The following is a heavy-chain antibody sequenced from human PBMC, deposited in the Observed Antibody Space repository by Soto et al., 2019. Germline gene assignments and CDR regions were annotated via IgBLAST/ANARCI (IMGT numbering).Heavy chain of an antibody. V-gene: IGHV4-34*01. Sequence: SETLSLTSAVYGGSFSGYYWSWIRQPPGKGLEWIGEINHSGSTNYNPSLKSRVTISVDNAKNSLYLQVNSLRAEDTAVYYCARHPSYCSSTSCYSYYYYYMDVWGKGTTVTVSS. CDR2: INHSGST. D-gene: IGHD2-2*02. CDR3: ARHPSYCSSTSCYSYYYYYMDV. CDR1: GGSFSGYY. J-gene: IGHJ6*03.